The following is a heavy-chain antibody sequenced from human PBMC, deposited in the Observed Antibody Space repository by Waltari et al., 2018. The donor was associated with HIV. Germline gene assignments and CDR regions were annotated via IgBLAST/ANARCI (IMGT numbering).Heavy chain of an antibody. CDR2: ISNSGVST. Sequence: EVQLLESGGGLVQPGGSLRLSCAASGFTFSSYAMSWVRQAPGKGLALVSAISNSGVSTYYADSVKCRFSISRDNSKNTLYLQMNSLRSEDTAVYYCAKGQYSSGWNFDYWGQGTLVTVSS. CDR1: GFTFSSYA. V-gene: IGHV3-23*01. J-gene: IGHJ4*02. D-gene: IGHD6-19*01. CDR3: AKGQYSSGWNFDY.